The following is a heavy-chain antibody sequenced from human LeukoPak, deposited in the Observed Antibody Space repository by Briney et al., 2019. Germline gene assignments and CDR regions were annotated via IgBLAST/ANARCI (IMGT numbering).Heavy chain of an antibody. D-gene: IGHD3-9*01. CDR3: AKDQTGRYFDWFPPGDY. J-gene: IGHJ4*02. CDR1: GFTFSSYA. CDR2: VTGSGDHST. Sequence: GGSLRLSCAASGFTFSSYAMSWVRQAPGKGLEWVSSVTGSGDHSTYYTDSVKGRFTISRDNSKNTLYLQMNSLRAEDTAVYYCAKDQTGRYFDWFPPGDYWGQGTLVTVSS. V-gene: IGHV3-23*01.